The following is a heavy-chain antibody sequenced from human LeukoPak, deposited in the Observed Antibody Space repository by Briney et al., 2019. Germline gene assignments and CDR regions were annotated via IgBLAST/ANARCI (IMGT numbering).Heavy chain of an antibody. D-gene: IGHD2-15*01. V-gene: IGHV3-11*01. CDR3: ARENVVVAGTEYYYGMDV. CDR1: GFTFSDYC. Sequence: PGGSLRLSCAASGFTFSDYCMSWIRQAPGKGLEWVSYISSSGSTIYYADSVKGRFTISRDNAKNSLYLQMNSLRAEDTAVYYCARENVVVAGTEYYYGMDVWGQGTTVTVSS. CDR2: ISSSGSTI. J-gene: IGHJ6*02.